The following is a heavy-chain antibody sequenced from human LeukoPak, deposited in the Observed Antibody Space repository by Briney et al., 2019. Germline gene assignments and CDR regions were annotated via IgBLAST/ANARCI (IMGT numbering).Heavy chain of an antibody. D-gene: IGHD6-6*01. CDR2: ISWNSGSI. CDR1: GFTFDDYA. V-gene: IGHV3-9*01. CDR3: ASGYSRSSNDY. Sequence: PGGSLRLSCAASGFTFDDYAMHWVRQAPGKGLEWVSGISWNSGSIGYADSVKGRFTISRDNAKSSLYLQMNSLRAEDTAVYYCASGYSRSSNDYWGQGTLVTVSS. J-gene: IGHJ4*02.